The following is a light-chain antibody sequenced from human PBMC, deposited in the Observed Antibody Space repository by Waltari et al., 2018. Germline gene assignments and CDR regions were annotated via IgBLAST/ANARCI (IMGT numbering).Light chain of an antibody. Sequence: DIQMTQSPSAMSACVGDRVTITCRASEDIDKYLAWFQQKPGTVPKRLIYGASTLQSGVPSRFTGSRSGTEFNLTISSLQPEDFATYYCLQHNTYPCTFGQGTKVELK. CDR3: LQHNTYPCT. CDR1: EDIDKY. V-gene: IGKV1-17*03. J-gene: IGKJ1*01. CDR2: GAS.